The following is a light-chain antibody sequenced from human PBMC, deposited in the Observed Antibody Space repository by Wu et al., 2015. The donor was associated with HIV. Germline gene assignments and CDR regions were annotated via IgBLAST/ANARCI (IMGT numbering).Light chain of an antibody. V-gene: IGKV3-15*01. CDR3: LQYNYWPPWT. J-gene: IGKJ1*01. CDR2: GTS. CDR1: QTVSSN. Sequence: EIVMTQSPATLSVSPGERATLSCRASQTVSSNLAWYQRKPGQAPRLLIYGTSTRATGVPARFGGSGSGTEFTLTISSVQSEDFAVYYCLQYNYWPPWTFGQGTKVEI.